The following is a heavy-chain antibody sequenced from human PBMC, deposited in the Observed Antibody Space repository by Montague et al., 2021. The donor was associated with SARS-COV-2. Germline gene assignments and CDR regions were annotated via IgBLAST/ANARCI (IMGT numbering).Heavy chain of an antibody. D-gene: IGHD1-14*01. J-gene: IGHJ3*02. CDR2: FYSVGST. CDR1: GASVSGSD. CDR3: ARATMTGDAFDI. V-gene: IGHV4-59*02. Sequence: SETLSLTCTVSGASVSGSDWGWVRQSPGKGLEWIGYFYSVGSTDYNPSLKSRVTISRDTSKNQFSLKVRSVTAADTAVYYCARATMTGDAFDIWGQGTMVTVSS.